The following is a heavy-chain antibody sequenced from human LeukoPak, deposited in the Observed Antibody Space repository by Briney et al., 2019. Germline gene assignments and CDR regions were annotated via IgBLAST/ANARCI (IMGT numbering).Heavy chain of an antibody. CDR1: GFTFSDFL. J-gene: IGHJ4*02. CDR3: AREGYDISTGYYIAY. Sequence: GGSLRLSCAASGFTFSDFLMSWIRQAPGKGLDLVSYISSSGSTIYYADSVRGRFTVSRDNAKNSLYLQMNSLRAEDTAVYYCAREGYDISTGYYIAYWGQGTLVTVSS. CDR2: ISSSGSTI. V-gene: IGHV3-11*01. D-gene: IGHD3-9*01.